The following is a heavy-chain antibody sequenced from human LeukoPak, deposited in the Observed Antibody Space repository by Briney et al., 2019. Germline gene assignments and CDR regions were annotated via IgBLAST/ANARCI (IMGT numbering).Heavy chain of an antibody. CDR1: GFTFSSSG. CDR3: AKDSPVATR. V-gene: IGHV3-23*01. Sequence: PGGSLRLSCAASGFTFSSSGMSWVRQAPGKGLEWVSSITTNGDGTYYAASVKGRFTISRDNSKNTLYLQMNSLRAEDTAMYYCAKDSPVATRWGQGTLVTVSS. D-gene: IGHD1-26*01. CDR2: ITTNGDGT. J-gene: IGHJ4*01.